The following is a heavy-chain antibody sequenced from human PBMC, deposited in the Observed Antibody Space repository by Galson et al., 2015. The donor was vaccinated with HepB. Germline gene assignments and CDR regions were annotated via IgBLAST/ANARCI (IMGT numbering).Heavy chain of an antibody. D-gene: IGHD5-24*01. CDR2: IYRDGTT. J-gene: IGHJ4*02. Sequence: SLRLSCAASGLTVSRNYMSWVRQAPGKGLEWVSVIYRDGTTYYAGSVKGRFSISRDNFENTLYLQMSSLTAEDTAVYYCARSGGDGYNLGYFDHWGQGTLVTVSS. CDR3: ARSGGDGYNLGYFDH. V-gene: IGHV3-53*01. CDR1: GLTVSRNY.